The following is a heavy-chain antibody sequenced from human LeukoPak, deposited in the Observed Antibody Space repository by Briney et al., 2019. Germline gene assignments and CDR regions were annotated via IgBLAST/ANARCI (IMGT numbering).Heavy chain of an antibody. CDR3: AIQARGVISYFDY. CDR1: GFTFSNYA. CDR2: ISGSSDST. D-gene: IGHD3-10*01. J-gene: IGHJ4*02. V-gene: IGHV3-23*01. Sequence: GGSLRLSCAASGFTFSNYAMNWVRQAPGKGLEWVSTISGSSDSTYYADSVKGRFTISRDNSKNTLYLQVNSLRADDTAVYYCAIQARGVISYFDYWGPGTLVTVSS.